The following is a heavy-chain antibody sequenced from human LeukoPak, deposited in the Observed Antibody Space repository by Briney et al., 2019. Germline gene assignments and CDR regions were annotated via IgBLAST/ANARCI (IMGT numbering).Heavy chain of an antibody. D-gene: IGHD6-19*01. V-gene: IGHV4-4*07. J-gene: IGHJ5*02. CDR2: IYSSGSA. CDR3: ARDVRYASGWSTPES. CDR1: GGSIINHY. Sequence: SETLSLTCTVSGGSIINHYWSWIRQPAGKGLGWIGRIYSSGSANYSPSLKSRVSMSIDTSNNHFSLNLTSVTAADTALYFCARDVRYASGWSTPESWGQGTLVTVSS.